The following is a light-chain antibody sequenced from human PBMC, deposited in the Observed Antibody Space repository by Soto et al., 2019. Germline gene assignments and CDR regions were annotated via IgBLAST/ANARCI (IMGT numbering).Light chain of an antibody. CDR3: SSYTSSSTGV. V-gene: IGLV2-14*01. CDR2: DVS. J-gene: IGLJ2*01. Sequence: QSVLTQPASVSGSPGQSITISCTGTSSDVGGYNYVSWYQQHPGKAPKLMIYDVSNRPSGVSNRFSGSKSGNTASLTISGLQAEDGGYYYCSSYTSSSTGVFGGGTQLTVL. CDR1: SSDVGGYNY.